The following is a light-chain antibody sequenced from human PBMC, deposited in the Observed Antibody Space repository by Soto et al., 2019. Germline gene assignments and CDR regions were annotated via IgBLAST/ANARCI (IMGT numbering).Light chain of an antibody. Sequence: DIQMTQSPSTLSASVGDRVTITCRASQSISSWLAWYQQKPGKAPKLLIYDASSLESGVPSRFSGSASGTEFTLTISSLQPDDFATYYCQQYNRYSPTFGQGTKVEIK. CDR3: QQYNRYSPT. CDR2: DAS. CDR1: QSISSW. V-gene: IGKV1-5*01. J-gene: IGKJ1*01.